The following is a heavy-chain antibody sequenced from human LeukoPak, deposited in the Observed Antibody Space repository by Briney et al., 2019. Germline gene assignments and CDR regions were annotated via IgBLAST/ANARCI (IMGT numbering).Heavy chain of an antibody. CDR3: AKHRRTATTSPYDH. CDR2: FYDTGNT. Sequence: PSETLSLTCTVSGGSISSYYWSWIRQPPGMGLEWIGYFYDTGNTNNNPSLKSRVTMSVDTSKNQFSLNLSSVTAADTAIYYCAKHRRTATTSPYDHWGQGTLVTVSS. CDR1: GGSISSYY. V-gene: IGHV4-59*08. D-gene: IGHD1-26*01. J-gene: IGHJ4*02.